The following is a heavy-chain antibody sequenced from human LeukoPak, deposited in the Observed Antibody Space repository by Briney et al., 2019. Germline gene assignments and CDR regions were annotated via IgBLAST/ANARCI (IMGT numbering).Heavy chain of an antibody. CDR3: ARTLSNYVWGSYRSGYFDY. J-gene: IGHJ4*02. V-gene: IGHV4-39*07. Sequence: SETLSLTCTVSGGSITSGSYYWGWIRQPPGKGLEWIANIYYSGSTYYNPSLKSRVTMSVDTSKNQFSLKLSSVTAADTAVHYCARTLSNYVWGSYRSGYFDYWGQGTLVTVSS. CDR1: GGSITSGSYY. CDR2: IYYSGST. D-gene: IGHD3-16*02.